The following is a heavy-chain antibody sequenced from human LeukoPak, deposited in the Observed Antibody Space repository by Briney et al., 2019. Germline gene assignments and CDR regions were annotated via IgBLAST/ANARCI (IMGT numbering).Heavy chain of an antibody. CDR2: IREDGSER. Sequence: GGSLRLSCATSGFSFSNSWMSWVRQAPGKGREGVANIREDGSERYYLDSVEGRFAISRDNAKNSLYLQMNSMRAEDTAVYYCATAGDLNWFDPRGQGTLVIVSS. D-gene: IGHD1-14*01. V-gene: IGHV3-7*01. CDR3: ATAGDLNWFDP. J-gene: IGHJ5*02. CDR1: GFSFSNSW.